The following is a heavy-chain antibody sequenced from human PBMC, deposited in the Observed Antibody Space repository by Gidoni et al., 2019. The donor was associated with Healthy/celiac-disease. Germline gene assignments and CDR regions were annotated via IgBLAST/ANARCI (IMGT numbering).Heavy chain of an antibody. Sequence: QVQLVESAGGVVQPGSSTILCCAASGVTVSVYALHVVPQAPGKGLAWVAVISYDGSNQYYADSVKGRFTISRDNSTNTLYLQMNSLRAEDTAVYYCARDLGVVPAAIHFHYYYGMDVWGQGTTVTVSS. CDR2: ISYDGSNQ. J-gene: IGHJ6*02. D-gene: IGHD2-2*02. CDR3: ARDLGVVPAAIHFHYYYGMDV. V-gene: IGHV3-30*04. CDR1: GVTVSVYA.